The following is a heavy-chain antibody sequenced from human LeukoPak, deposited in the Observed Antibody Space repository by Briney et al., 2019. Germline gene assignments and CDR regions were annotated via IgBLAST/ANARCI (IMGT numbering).Heavy chain of an antibody. D-gene: IGHD3-22*01. CDR3: AKDRYDSSGLDY. V-gene: IGHV3-30*18. Sequence: PARSLRLSCAASGFTFSSYGVHWVRQAPGKGLEWVAFISYDGSNKYYADSVKGRFTISRDNSKNTLYLQMNSLRAEDTAVYYCAKDRYDSSGLDYWGQGTLVTVSS. CDR1: GFTFSSYG. J-gene: IGHJ4*02. CDR2: ISYDGSNK.